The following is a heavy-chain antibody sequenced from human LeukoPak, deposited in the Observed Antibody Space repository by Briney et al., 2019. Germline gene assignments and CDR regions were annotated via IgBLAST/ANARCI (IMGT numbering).Heavy chain of an antibody. J-gene: IGHJ1*01. CDR2: IIPIFDTA. CDR1: GGTFSSYA. D-gene: IGHD4-17*01. V-gene: IGHV1-69*05. Sequence: SVKVSCKASGGTFSSYAISWVRQAPGQGLEWMGRIIPIFDTANYAQKFQGRVTITTDESTSTAYMELSSLRSEDTAVYYCARARGDYDDYFQHWGRGTLVTVSS. CDR3: ARARGDYDDYFQH.